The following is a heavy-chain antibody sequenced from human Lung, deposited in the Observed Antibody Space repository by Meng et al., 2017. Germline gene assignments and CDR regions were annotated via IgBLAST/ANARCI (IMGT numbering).Heavy chain of an antibody. J-gene: IGHJ4*02. CDR1: GCTCPDYL. CDR3: ARDEDISAAGKLFGDY. Sequence: VSWHDLGCTCPDYLLQWVRRAPGHGLEWMCRINPKSGETHHAQSFQGRVTMTGDTSISTAYMELSGLRSDDTAMYYCARDEDISAAGKLFGDYWGQGTLVTVSS. D-gene: IGHD6-13*01. V-gene: IGHV1-2*06. CDR2: INPKSGET.